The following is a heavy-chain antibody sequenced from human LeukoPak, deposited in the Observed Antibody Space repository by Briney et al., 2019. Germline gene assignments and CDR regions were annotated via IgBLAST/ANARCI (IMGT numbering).Heavy chain of an antibody. CDR3: ARVTMIVVANYYYYMDV. CDR1: GGSISSSSYY. CDR2: IYYSGST. Sequence: SQTLSLTCTVSGGSISSSSYYWGWIRQPPGKGLEWIGSIYYSGSTYYNPSLKSRVTISVDTSKNQFSLKLSSVTAADTAVYYCARVTMIVVANYYYYMDVWGKGTTVTVSS. D-gene: IGHD3-22*01. J-gene: IGHJ6*03. V-gene: IGHV4-39*07.